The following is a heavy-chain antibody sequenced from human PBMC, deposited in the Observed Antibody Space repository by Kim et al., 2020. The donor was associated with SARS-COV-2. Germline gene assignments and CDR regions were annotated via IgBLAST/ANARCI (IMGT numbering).Heavy chain of an antibody. J-gene: IGHJ4*02. D-gene: IGHD6-19*01. CDR3: ARASSLAGEYYFDY. CDR1: RGSISSSNYY. V-gene: IGHV4-39*06. Sequence: SETLSLTCTVSRGSISSSNYYWGWIRQAPGKGLEWIGKIFYSGSADFNASLKSRVTMSVDTSKKQFALHLGSVTAADTAVYYCARASSLAGEYYFDYWGQGTLVTVS. CDR2: IFYSGSA.